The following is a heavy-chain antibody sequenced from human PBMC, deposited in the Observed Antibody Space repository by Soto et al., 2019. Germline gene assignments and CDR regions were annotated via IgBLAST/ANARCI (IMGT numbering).Heavy chain of an antibody. CDR3: ARRPDAFDI. Sequence: PGGSLRLSCAASGFTFSNAWMSWVRQAPGKGLEWVSAISGDGLSTYYAGSVKGRFTISRDNSKTTLYLQMNSLRAEDTAVYYCARRPDAFDIWGRGTMVTVSS. J-gene: IGHJ3*02. CDR2: ISGDGLST. CDR1: GFTFSNAW. V-gene: IGHV3-23*01.